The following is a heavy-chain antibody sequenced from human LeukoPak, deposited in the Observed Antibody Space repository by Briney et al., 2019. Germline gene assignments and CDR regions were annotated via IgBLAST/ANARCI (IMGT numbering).Heavy chain of an antibody. V-gene: IGHV4-34*01. Sequence: PSETLSLTCAVSGGSFSGYYWSWIRQPPGKGLEWIWEINHSGSTNYNTSLKRRVNISLDTSKTQFSLKLNSVTGADTARYFCASDPYSSSWSVFDYGGQGTVVTVSS. CDR1: GGSFSGYY. CDR2: INHSGST. CDR3: ASDPYSSSWSVFDY. J-gene: IGHJ4*02. D-gene: IGHD6-13*01.